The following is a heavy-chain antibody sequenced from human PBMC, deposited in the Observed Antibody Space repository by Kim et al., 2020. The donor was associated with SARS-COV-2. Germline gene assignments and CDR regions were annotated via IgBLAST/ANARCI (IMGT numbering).Heavy chain of an antibody. V-gene: IGHV4-39*01. J-gene: IGHJ4*02. CDR2: IYYSGST. D-gene: IGHD3-10*01. CDR1: GGSISSSSYY. Sequence: SETLSLTCTVSGGSISSSSYYWGWIRQPPGKGLEWIGSIYYSGSTYYNPSLKSRVTISVDTSKNQFSLKLSSVTAADTAVYYCAIRSISAGRLFVYGSGTKSGDYFDYWGQGTLVTVSS. CDR3: AIRSISAGRLFVYGSGTKSGDYFDY.